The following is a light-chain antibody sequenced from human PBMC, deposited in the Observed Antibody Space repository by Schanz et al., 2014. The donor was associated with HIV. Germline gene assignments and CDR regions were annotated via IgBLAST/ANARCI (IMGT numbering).Light chain of an antibody. CDR2: ANT. J-gene: IGLJ2*01. CDR1: SSNIGAGYY. Sequence: QSVLAQPPSVSGAPGQRITISCTGSSSNIGAGYYVHWYQQFPGTAPKVLIFANTHRPSGVPDRFSGSKSGTSASLAITGLQAEDEADYYCQSFDSSLSAVVFGGGTKLTVL. CDR3: QSFDSSLSAVV. V-gene: IGLV1-40*01.